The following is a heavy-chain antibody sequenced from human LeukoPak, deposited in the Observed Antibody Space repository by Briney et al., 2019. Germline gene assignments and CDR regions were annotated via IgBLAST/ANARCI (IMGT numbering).Heavy chain of an antibody. Sequence: GGSLRLSCAASGFTFSSYWMNWVRQAPGKGLVWVSRINSDGSSTSYADSVKGRFTISRDNAKNTLYLQMNSLRGEDTAVYYCAARGYCSSTSCLLEYWGQGTLVTVSS. D-gene: IGHD2-2*01. J-gene: IGHJ4*02. CDR2: INSDGSST. V-gene: IGHV3-74*01. CDR3: AARGYCSSTSCLLEY. CDR1: GFTFSSYW.